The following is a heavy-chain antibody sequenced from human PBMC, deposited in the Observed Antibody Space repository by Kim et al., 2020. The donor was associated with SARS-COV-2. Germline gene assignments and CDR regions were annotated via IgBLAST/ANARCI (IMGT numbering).Heavy chain of an antibody. J-gene: IGHJ6*01. D-gene: IGHD6-6*01. CDR1: GFTFSSYG. Sequence: GGSLRLSCAASGFTFSSYGMHWVRQAPGKGLEWVAVISYDGSNKYYADSVKGRFTISRDNSKNTLYLQMNSLRAEDTAVDYCAELLSSRYYYYGMDVWG. CDR2: ISYDGSNK. CDR3: AELLSSRYYYYGMDV. V-gene: IGHV3-30*18.